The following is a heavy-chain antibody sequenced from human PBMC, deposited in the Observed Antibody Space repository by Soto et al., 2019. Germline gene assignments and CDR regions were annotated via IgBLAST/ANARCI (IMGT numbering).Heavy chain of an antibody. Sequence: ASVKVSCKVSGYTLTELSMHWVRQAPGKGLEWMGGFDPEDGETIYAQKFQGRVIMTTDTSMSTAYMELRSLRSDDTAVYYCARDSPPPREWGQGTLVTVSS. CDR2: FDPEDGET. CDR1: GYTLTELS. CDR3: ARDSPPPRE. V-gene: IGHV1-24*01. J-gene: IGHJ4*02.